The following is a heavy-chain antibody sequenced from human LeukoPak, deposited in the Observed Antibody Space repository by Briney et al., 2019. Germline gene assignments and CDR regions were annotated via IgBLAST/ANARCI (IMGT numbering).Heavy chain of an antibody. J-gene: IGHJ6*02. V-gene: IGHV5-51*01. D-gene: IGHD3-10*01. CDR2: IYPGDSET. CDR3: ARYGVGKHYGVDV. Sequence: GESLKISCKGSGYLFTSYWIGWVRQMPGKGLEWMGIIYPGDSETRYSPSFQGQVTISADKSISTAYLQWSSLKASDTAMYYCARYGVGKHYGVDVWGQGTTVTVSS. CDR1: GYLFTSYW.